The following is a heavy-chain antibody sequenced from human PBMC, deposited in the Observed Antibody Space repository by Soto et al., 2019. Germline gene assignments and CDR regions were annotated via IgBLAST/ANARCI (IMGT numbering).Heavy chain of an antibody. J-gene: IGHJ3*02. D-gene: IGHD5-12*01. CDR2: ISYDGSNK. CDR1: GFTFSSYG. CDR3: AKDGGSGYDRGRMGDAFDI. V-gene: IGHV3-30*18. Sequence: QVQLVESGGGVVQPGRSLRLSCAASGFTFSSYGMHWVRQAPGKGLEWVAVISYDGSNKYYADSVKGRFTISRDNYKNTMYLKMNSMRAEETAVYYCAKDGGSGYDRGRMGDAFDIWGQGTMVTVSS.